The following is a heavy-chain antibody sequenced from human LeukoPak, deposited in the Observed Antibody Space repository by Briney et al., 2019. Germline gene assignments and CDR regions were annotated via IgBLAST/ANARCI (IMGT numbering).Heavy chain of an antibody. CDR3: ANIFGGNSHRSDY. V-gene: IGHV3-15*01. CDR2: IKTKTDGGTT. Sequence: PGGSLRLSCAASGFTFSSAWMSWVRQAPGQGLEWLGRIKTKTDGGTTDYAASVKGRFTISRDDSKDTLYLQMNSLKSDGTAVYYCANIFGGNSHRSDYWGQGTLVTVSS. D-gene: IGHD4-23*01. J-gene: IGHJ4*02. CDR1: GFTFSSAW.